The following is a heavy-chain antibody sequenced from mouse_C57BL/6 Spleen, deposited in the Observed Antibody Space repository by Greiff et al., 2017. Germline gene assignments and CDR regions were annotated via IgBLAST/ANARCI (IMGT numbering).Heavy chain of an antibody. CDR3: ARCYYDYDEYFGG. V-gene: IGHV5-9*04. J-gene: IGHJ1*03. CDR2: ISGGGGNT. D-gene: IGHD2-4*01. CDR1: GFTFSSYT. Sequence: EVQGVESGGGLVKPGGSLKLSCAASGFTFSSYTMSWVRQTPEKRLEWVATISGGGGNTYYPESLKGRVTISRDNAKNTLYLQKSRLRSEATAVYYCARCYYDYDEYFGGWGTGATGTVSS.